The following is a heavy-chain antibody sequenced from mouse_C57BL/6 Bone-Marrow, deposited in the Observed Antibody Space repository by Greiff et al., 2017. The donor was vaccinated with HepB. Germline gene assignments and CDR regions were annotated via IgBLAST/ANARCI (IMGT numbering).Heavy chain of an antibody. CDR1: GFSLTSYG. CDR3: ARYLYYAMDY. CDR2: IWRGGST. D-gene: IGHD5-1*01. V-gene: IGHV2-2*01. Sequence: VMLVESGPGLVQPSQSLSITCTVSGFSLTSYGVHWVRQSPGKGLEWMGVIWRGGSTDYNAAFISRLSISKDNSKSQVFFKMNSLQADDTAIYYCARYLYYAMDYWGQGTSVTVSS. J-gene: IGHJ4*01.